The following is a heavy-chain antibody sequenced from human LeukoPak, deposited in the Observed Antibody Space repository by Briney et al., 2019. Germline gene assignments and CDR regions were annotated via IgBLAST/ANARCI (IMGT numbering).Heavy chain of an antibody. V-gene: IGHV4-39*01. D-gene: IGHD5-18*01. CDR2: IYYSGST. CDR1: GFTFSSYG. Sequence: PGGSLRLSCAASGFTFSSYGMSWVRQAPGKGLEWIGSIYYSGSTYYNPSLKSRVTISVDTSKNQFSLKLSSVTAADTAVYYCARLWIRMYYFDYWGQGTLVTVSS. J-gene: IGHJ4*02. CDR3: ARLWIRMYYFDY.